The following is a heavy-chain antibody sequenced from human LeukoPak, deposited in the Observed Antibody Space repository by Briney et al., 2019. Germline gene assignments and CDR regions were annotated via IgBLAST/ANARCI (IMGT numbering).Heavy chain of an antibody. Sequence: GGSLRLSCAASGFTFSSYSMNWVRQAPGKGLEWVSSISSSSSYIYYADSVKGRFTISRDNAKNSLYLQMNSLRAEDTAVYYCARERVGYSSSWHQFNWFDPWGQGTLVTVSS. J-gene: IGHJ5*02. V-gene: IGHV3-21*01. CDR1: GFTFSSYS. CDR2: ISSSSSYI. CDR3: ARERVGYSSSWHQFNWFDP. D-gene: IGHD6-13*01.